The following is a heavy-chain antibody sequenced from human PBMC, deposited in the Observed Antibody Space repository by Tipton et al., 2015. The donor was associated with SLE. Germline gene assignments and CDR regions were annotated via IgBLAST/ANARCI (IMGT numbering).Heavy chain of an antibody. Sequence: QLVQSGAEVKKPGESLKISCKGSGYSFTGYWIGWVHQMPGKGLEWMGMIYPGDSDTRYSPSFQGQVTISADKSISTAYLQWSSLRASDTALYYCARRPLYSSSWYLNYWGQGPLVTVSS. J-gene: IGHJ4*02. CDR3: ARRPLYSSSWYLNY. V-gene: IGHV5-51*07. CDR1: GYSFTGYW. D-gene: IGHD6-13*01. CDR2: IYPGDSDT.